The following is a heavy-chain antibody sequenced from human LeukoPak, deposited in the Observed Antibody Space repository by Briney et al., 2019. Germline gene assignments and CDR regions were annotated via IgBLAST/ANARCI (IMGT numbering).Heavy chain of an antibody. CDR1: GDSVSRNSGS. D-gene: IGHD4-17*01. CDR3: ARDVTDYGDHDAPFDY. V-gene: IGHV6-1*01. CDR2: TYYRSKWYN. Sequence: SQTLSLTCAISGDSVSRNSGSWSWIRQSPSRGLEWLGRTYYRSKWYNDYAVSVKSRITINPDTSKNQFSLQLNSVTPEDTAVYYCARDVTDYGDHDAPFDYWGQGTLVTVSS. J-gene: IGHJ4*02.